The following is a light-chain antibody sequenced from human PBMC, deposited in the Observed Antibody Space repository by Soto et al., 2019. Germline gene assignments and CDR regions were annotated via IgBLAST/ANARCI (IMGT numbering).Light chain of an antibody. J-gene: IGKJ4*01. CDR3: QQIYSAPLT. CDR2: AAS. V-gene: IGKV1-39*01. CDR1: QDISNY. Sequence: DIQMTQSPASLSASVGDRVTITCRASQDISNYLAWYQQKLGGVPKLLIYAASSLQSGVPSRFSGSGSETEFTLSISSLQPEDFATYFCQQIYSAPLTFGGGTKVEIK.